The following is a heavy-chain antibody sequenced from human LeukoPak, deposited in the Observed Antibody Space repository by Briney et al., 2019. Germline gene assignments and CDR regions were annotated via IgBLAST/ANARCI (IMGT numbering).Heavy chain of an antibody. J-gene: IGHJ1*01. CDR2: INHSGST. CDR1: GGSFSGYY. D-gene: IGHD6-13*01. Sequence: SETLSLTCAVYGGSFSGYYWSWIRQPPGKGLVWIGEINHSGSTNYNPSLKSRVTISVDTSKNQFSLKLSSVTAADTAVYYCARGGSSSWYRGYFQHWGQGTLVTVSS. CDR3: ARGGSSSWYRGYFQH. V-gene: IGHV4-34*01.